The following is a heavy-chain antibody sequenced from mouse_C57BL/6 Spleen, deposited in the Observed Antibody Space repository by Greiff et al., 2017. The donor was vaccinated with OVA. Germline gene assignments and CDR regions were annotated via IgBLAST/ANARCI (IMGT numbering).Heavy chain of an antibody. CDR3: ARRYYDSSLDY. J-gene: IGHJ2*01. Sequence: QVQLKQPGAELVKPGASVKLSCKASGYTFTSYWMHWVKQRPGQGLEWIGMIHPNSGSTNYNEKFKSKATLTVDKSSSTAYMQLSSLTSEDSAVYYCARRYYDSSLDYWGQGTTLTVSS. V-gene: IGHV1-64*01. CDR1: GYTFTSYW. D-gene: IGHD1-1*01. CDR2: IHPNSGST.